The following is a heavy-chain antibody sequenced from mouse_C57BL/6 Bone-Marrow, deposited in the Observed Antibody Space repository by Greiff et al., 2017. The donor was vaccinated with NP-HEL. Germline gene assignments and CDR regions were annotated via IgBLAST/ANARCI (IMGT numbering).Heavy chain of an antibody. V-gene: IGHV1-26*01. Sequence: EVQLQQSGPELVKPGASVKISCKASGYTFTDYYMNWVKQSHGKSLEWIGDINPNNGGTSYNQKFKGKATLTVDKSSSTAYMELRSLTSEDSAVYYCATITTVEDWFAYWGQGTLVTVSA. D-gene: IGHD1-1*01. CDR3: ATITTVEDWFAY. CDR1: GYTFTDYY. J-gene: IGHJ3*01. CDR2: INPNNGGT.